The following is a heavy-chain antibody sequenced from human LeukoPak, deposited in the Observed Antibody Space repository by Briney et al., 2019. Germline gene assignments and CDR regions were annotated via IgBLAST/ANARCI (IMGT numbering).Heavy chain of an antibody. CDR1: GFTFSSDS. CDR3: ARLGLVVVGGQNYYGMDV. Sequence: GGSLRLSCAASGFTFSSDSMNWVRQAPGKGLEWLSYIDCCDGTTYYADSVKGRFTISRDNGKNSLYLQMNSLRAEDTAVYYCARLGLVVVGGQNYYGMDVWGQGTTVTVS. V-gene: IGHV3-48*04. D-gene: IGHD2-15*01. J-gene: IGHJ6*02. CDR2: IDCCDGTT.